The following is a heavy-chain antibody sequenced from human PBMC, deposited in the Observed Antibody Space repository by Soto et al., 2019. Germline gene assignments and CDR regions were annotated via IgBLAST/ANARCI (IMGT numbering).Heavy chain of an antibody. CDR3: AREMATSPSAFDI. V-gene: IGHV3-48*03. CDR2: ISSSGSTI. CDR1: GFTFSSYE. Sequence: GGSLRLSCAASGFTFSSYEMNWVRQAPGKGLEWVSYISSSGSTIYYADSVKGRFTISRDNAKNPLYLQMNSLRAEDTAVYYCAREMATSPSAFDIWGQGTMVTVSS. J-gene: IGHJ3*02. D-gene: IGHD5-12*01.